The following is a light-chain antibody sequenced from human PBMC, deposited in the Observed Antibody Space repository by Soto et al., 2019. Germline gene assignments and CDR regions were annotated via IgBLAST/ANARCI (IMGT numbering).Light chain of an antibody. V-gene: IGLV2-14*01. J-gene: IGLJ2*01. CDR3: SSFTSISTVL. CDR2: EVT. CDR1: SSDVGGYNY. Sequence: QSALTQPASVSGSLGQSITISCTGTSSDVGGYNYVSWYQHHPGKDPKVVIFEVTKRPPGVSSRFSGSKSGNTASLTVSGLQAEDEGDYYCSSFTSISTVLFGGGTKLTVL.